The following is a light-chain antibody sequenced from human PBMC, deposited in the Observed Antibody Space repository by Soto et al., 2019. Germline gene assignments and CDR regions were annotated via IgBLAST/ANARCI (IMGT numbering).Light chain of an antibody. CDR3: QQYFTSPLN. CDR1: QSVSSSF. CDR2: GAS. Sequence: EIVLTQSPGTLSLSPGERATLSCRASQSVSSSFLAWYQQKPGQAPRLLIYGASSRATGIPDRFSGSGSGTDFTLTISRLEPEDFAVYYCQQYFTSPLNFGGGTKVDIK. J-gene: IGKJ4*01. V-gene: IGKV3-20*01.